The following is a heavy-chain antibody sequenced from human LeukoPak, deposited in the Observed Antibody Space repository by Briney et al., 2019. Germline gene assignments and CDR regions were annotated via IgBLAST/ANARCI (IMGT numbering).Heavy chain of an antibody. CDR2: ISAYNGNT. CDR1: GYTFTSYG. J-gene: IGHJ4*02. V-gene: IGHV1-18*01. CDR3: ARDHPYYDFWSGYLAPYYFDY. D-gene: IGHD3-3*01. Sequence: ASVKVSCQASGYTFTSYGISWVRQAPGQGLEWMGWISAYNGNTNYAQKCQGRVTMTRDTSISTAYMELSRLRSDDTAVYYCARDHPYYDFWSGYLAPYYFDYWGQGTLVTVSS.